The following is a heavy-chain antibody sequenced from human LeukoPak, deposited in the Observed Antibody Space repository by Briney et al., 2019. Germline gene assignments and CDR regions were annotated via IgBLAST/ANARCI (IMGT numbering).Heavy chain of an antibody. D-gene: IGHD3-10*01. V-gene: IGHV4-34*01. CDR2: INHSGST. Sequence: SETLSLTCAVYGGSFSGYYWRWIRQPPGKGREWIGEINHSGSTNYNPSLKSRVTLSVETSKNQFSLKLSSVTAADTAVYYCARGGYYGSGSYYIRGYYLFDYWGQGTLVTVSS. J-gene: IGHJ4*02. CDR3: ARGGYYGSGSYYIRGYYLFDY. CDR1: GGSFSGYY.